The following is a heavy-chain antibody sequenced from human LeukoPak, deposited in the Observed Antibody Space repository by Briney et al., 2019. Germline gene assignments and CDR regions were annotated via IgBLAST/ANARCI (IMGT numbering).Heavy chain of an antibody. CDR1: GYTFTSYY. J-gene: IGHJ4*02. Sequence: GASVKVSCKASGYTFTSYYIHWVRQAAGQGLEWMGGIIPIFGTANYAQKFQGRVTITADESTSTAYMELSSLRSEDTAVYYCARVGSGESGYSFDYWGRGTLVTVSS. V-gene: IGHV1-69*13. D-gene: IGHD3-3*01. CDR2: IIPIFGTA. CDR3: ARVGSGESGYSFDY.